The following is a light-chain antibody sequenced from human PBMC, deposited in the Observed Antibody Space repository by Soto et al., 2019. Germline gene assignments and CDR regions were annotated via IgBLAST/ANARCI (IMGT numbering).Light chain of an antibody. CDR1: SSDVGGYNY. Sequence: QSALTQPASVSGSPGQSITISCTGTSSDVGGYNYVSWYQQYPGKVPKLLIFDVSDRPSGVSNRFSGSKSGNTASLTISGLQAEDEADYYCGPYTSSSTVILGGGTKLTVL. CDR2: DVS. J-gene: IGLJ2*01. CDR3: GPYTSSSTVI. V-gene: IGLV2-14*01.